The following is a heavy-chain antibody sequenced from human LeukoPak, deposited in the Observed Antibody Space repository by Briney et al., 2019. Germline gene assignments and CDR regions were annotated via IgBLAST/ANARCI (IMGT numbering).Heavy chain of an antibody. Sequence: PGESLRLSCAASGLTISDHWMAWVRQAPGKGLEWVAGIKEDGSEAHYVDSVKGRFTISRDNAKNSLYLQMNSLRPEDTAFYYCAKDTYSAIAAFGTTNIFDFWGQGTLVTVSS. V-gene: IGHV3-7*03. J-gene: IGHJ4*02. CDR3: AKDTYSAIAAFGTTNIFDF. CDR2: IKEDGSEA. CDR1: GLTISDHW. D-gene: IGHD6-13*01.